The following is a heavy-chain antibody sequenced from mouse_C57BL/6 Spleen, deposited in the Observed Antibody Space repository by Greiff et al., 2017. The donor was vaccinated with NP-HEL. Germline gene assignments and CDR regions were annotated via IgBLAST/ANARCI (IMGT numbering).Heavy chain of an antibody. CDR3: AKEGTGTYWYFDV. CDR1: GYTFTSYW. CDR2: INPSNGGT. V-gene: IGHV1-53*01. J-gene: IGHJ1*03. Sequence: QVQLQQPGTELVKPGASVKLSCKASGYTFTSYWMHWVKQRPGQGLEWIGNINPSNGGTNYNEKFKSKATLTVDKYSSTAYMQLSSLTSEDSAVYYCAKEGTGTYWYFDVWGTGTTVTVSS. D-gene: IGHD4-1*01.